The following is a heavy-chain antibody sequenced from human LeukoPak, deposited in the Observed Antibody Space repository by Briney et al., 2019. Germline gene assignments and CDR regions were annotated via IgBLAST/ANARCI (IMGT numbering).Heavy chain of an antibody. CDR3: ARGYDFWSGYYYFDY. V-gene: IGHV3-53*01. CDR1: GFTVSSNY. Sequence: GGSLRLSCAASGFTVSSNYMSWVRQAPGKGLEWVSVIYSGGSTYYADSVKGRFTISRDNSKNTLYLQMNSLRAEDTAVYYCARGYDFWSGYYYFDYWGQGTLVTVSS. CDR2: IYSGGST. D-gene: IGHD3-3*01. J-gene: IGHJ4*02.